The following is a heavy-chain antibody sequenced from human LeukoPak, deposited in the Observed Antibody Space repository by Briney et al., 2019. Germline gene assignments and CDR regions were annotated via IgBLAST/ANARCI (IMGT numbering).Heavy chain of an antibody. CDR2: FGPEDGET. CDR1: GYTLTELS. D-gene: IGHD4-23*01. J-gene: IGHJ4*02. Sequence: ASVKVSCKVSGYTLTELSMHWVRQAPGKGLEWMGGFGPEDGETIYAQKFQGRVTMTEDTSTDTVYMELSSLRSEDTAVYYCARYHDYGGNSETYYFDYWGQGTLVTVSS. V-gene: IGHV1-24*01. CDR3: ARYHDYGGNSETYYFDY.